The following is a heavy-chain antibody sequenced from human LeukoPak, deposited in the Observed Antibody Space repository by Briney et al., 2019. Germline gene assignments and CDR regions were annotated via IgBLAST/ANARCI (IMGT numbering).Heavy chain of an antibody. J-gene: IGHJ5*02. CDR2: IYTSGST. CDR3: ARGKLHYPYNWFDP. V-gene: IGHV4-4*07. Sequence: SETLTLTCTVSGGTISSYYWSWIRQPAGKGLEWIGHIYTSGSTNYNPSPERRVTMLVDTSKNQFAVKLSSVTGADTAVYYCARGKLHYPYNWFDPWGQGTLVTVSS. CDR1: GGTISSYY. D-gene: IGHD1-7*01.